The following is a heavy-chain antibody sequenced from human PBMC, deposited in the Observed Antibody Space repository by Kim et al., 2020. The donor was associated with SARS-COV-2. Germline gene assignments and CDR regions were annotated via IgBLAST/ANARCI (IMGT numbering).Heavy chain of an antibody. CDR3: ARDSHQKPFDY. Sequence: GTNCEQKWQGRVTMTTDASISTAYMELTRLTSDDTAVYYCARDSHQKPFDYWGQGTLVTVSS. V-gene: IGHV1-2*02. CDR2: GT. J-gene: IGHJ4*02.